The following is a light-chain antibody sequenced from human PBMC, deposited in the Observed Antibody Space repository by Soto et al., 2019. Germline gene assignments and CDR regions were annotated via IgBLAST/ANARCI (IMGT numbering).Light chain of an antibody. CDR2: SSS. CDR1: QPISEF. Sequence: DIQMTQSPSPLSASVGGSVTITCRASQPISEFLSWYQQKPGKAPRLLIYSSSSVESGVPSRFGAGGSGTEFTLTINNLQPEDFASYICQQYHSSPFNFGPGTTVVV. CDR3: QQYHSSPFN. J-gene: IGKJ3*01. V-gene: IGKV1-39*01.